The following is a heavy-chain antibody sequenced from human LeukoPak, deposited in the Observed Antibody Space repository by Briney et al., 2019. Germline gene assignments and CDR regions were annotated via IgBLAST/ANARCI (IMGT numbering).Heavy chain of an antibody. CDR2: AQYDGSTK. J-gene: IGHJ3*02. CDR3: VRDGRQRKTYYYASGGANAFDI. D-gene: IGHD3-10*01. V-gene: IGHV3-30*02. Sequence: GGSLRLSCAASGFSFKTYAMHWVRQAPGKGLEWVASAQYDGSTKYYADFVKGRFAISRDNSKNTLDLQMNSLRAEDTAVYYCVRDGRQRKTYYYASGGANAFDIWGQGTMVTVSS. CDR1: GFSFKTYA.